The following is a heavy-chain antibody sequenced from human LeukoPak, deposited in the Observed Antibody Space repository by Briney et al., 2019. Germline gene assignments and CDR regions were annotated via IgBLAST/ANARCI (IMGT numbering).Heavy chain of an antibody. V-gene: IGHV3-23*01. Sequence: GGSLRLSCAASGFTFSSYAMSWVRQAPGKGLEWVSAISGSGGSTHYADSVKGRFTISRDNSKNTLYLQMNSLRAEDTAVYYCAKPELLGYCSGGSCYYFDYWGQGTLVTVSS. CDR1: GFTFSSYA. D-gene: IGHD2-15*01. CDR3: AKPELLGYCSGGSCYYFDY. J-gene: IGHJ4*02. CDR2: ISGSGGST.